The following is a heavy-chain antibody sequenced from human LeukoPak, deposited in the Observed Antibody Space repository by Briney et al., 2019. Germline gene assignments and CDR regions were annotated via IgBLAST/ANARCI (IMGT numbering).Heavy chain of an antibody. CDR1: GYTFTGYY. J-gene: IGHJ4*02. Sequence: ASVKVSCKASGYTFTGYYMHWVRQAPGQGLEWMGWINPNSGGTNYAQKFQGRVTITSDTSTSTVYMELSSLSSVDTAVYYCAREYPGTYNFDYWGQGTLVTISS. D-gene: IGHD1-1*01. V-gene: IGHV1-2*02. CDR2: INPNSGGT. CDR3: AREYPGTYNFDY.